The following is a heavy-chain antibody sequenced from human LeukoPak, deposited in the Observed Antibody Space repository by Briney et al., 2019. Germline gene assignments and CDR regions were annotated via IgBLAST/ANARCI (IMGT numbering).Heavy chain of an antibody. J-gene: IGHJ4*02. CDR3: AILPGEWDLDY. Sequence: PGGSLRLSCAASGFTFSSYAMHWVRQAPGKGLEWVAVISYDGSNKYYADSVKGRFTISRDNSKNTLYLQMNSLRAEDTAVYYCAILPGEWDLDYGGQGTLVTVSS. D-gene: IGHD3-10*01. CDR2: ISYDGSNK. V-gene: IGHV3-30-3*01. CDR1: GFTFSSYA.